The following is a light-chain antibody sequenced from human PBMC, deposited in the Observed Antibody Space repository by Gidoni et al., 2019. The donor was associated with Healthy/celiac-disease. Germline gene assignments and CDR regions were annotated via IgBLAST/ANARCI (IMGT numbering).Light chain of an antibody. CDR2: GAS. J-gene: IGKJ5*01. Sequence: EIVLTQSPGTLSLSPGERATLSCRASQSVSSSYLAWYQQKPGQAPRLLIYGASSRATGIPDRFSGSGSGTDFTLTISRLEPEDFAVYYCQQYGSSGVTFXXXTRLEIK. V-gene: IGKV3-20*01. CDR1: QSVSSSY. CDR3: QQYGSSGVT.